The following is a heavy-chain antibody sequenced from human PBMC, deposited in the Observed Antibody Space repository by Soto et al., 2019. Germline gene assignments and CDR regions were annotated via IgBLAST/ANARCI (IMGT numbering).Heavy chain of an antibody. V-gene: IGHV3-21*01. CDR2: ISSSSSYI. CDR1: GFTFSSYS. J-gene: IGHJ4*02. Sequence: EVQLVESGGGLVNPGGSLRLSCAASGFTFSSYSMNWVRQAPGKGLEWVSCISSSSSYIYYADSVKGRFTISRDNAKNSLYLQMNSLSVEDTAVYYCARDRHYYDSSGDPKPFDYWGQGTLVTVSS. CDR3: ARDRHYYDSSGDPKPFDY. D-gene: IGHD3-22*01.